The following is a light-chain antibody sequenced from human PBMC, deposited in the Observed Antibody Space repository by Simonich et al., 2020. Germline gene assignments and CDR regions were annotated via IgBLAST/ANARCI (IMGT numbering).Light chain of an antibody. V-gene: IGKV4-1*01. CDR2: WAS. Sequence: DIVMTQSPDSLAVSLGERATINCKSSQSVLYSSNNKNYLAWYQQKPGLPPKLLIYWASTLESGVPDRFSGSGSGTDFTLTISSLQAEDVAVYYCQQYYSTPWTFGQGTKVEIK. CDR1: QSVLYSSNNKNY. CDR3: QQYYSTPWT. J-gene: IGKJ1*01.